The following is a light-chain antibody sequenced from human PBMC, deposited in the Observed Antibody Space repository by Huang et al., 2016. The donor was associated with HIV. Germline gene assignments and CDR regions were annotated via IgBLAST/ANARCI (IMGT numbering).Light chain of an antibody. V-gene: IGKV1-9*01. CDR3: QQMNTYPFT. CDR2: AAS. Sequence: IQLTQSPSSLSVFVGDGATITCRASQDISNYIAWYQHKPGEAPKLLLYAASTLQSGVPSRFSGSGSGTDFTLSIASLQPEDSATYYCQQMNTYPFTFGGGSKVEIK. J-gene: IGKJ4*01. CDR1: QDISNY.